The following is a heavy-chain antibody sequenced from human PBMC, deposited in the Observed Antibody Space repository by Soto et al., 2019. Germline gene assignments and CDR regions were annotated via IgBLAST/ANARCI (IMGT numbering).Heavy chain of an antibody. D-gene: IGHD2-15*01. Sequence: SETLSLTCGVSGYSISSGYYWGWIRQPPGKGLEWIASIRHDGNTYYNPSLKSRVTISVDTSKNQFSLNVRSVTAADTAVYYCAIARVEVPGPIGDFDYWGQGTLVTVSS. CDR2: IRHDGNT. V-gene: IGHV4-38-2*01. J-gene: IGHJ4*02. CDR1: GYSISSGYY. CDR3: AIARVEVPGPIGDFDY.